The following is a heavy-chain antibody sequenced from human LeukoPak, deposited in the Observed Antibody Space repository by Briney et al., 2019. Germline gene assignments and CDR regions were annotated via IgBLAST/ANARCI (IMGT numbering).Heavy chain of an antibody. CDR1: GYTFTSYD. J-gene: IGHJ6*03. CDR3: ARDNGGRAMAYYYYYYMDV. V-gene: IGHV1-8*01. CDR2: MNPNSGNT. D-gene: IGHD2-15*01. Sequence: ASVKVSCKASGYTFTSYDINWVRQATGQGLEWMGWMNPNSGNTGYAQKFQGRVTMTRNTSISTVYMELSSLRSEDTAVYYCARDNGGRAMAYYYYYYMDVWGKGTTVTISS.